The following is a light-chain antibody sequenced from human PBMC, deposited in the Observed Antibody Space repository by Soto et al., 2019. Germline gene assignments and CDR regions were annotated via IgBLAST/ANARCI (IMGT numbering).Light chain of an antibody. CDR3: QHYNSYSEA. CDR1: QTISSW. J-gene: IGKJ1*01. Sequence: DIQMTRSPSTLSGSVGDRVTITCRASQTISSWLAWYQQKPGKAPKLLIYKASTLKSGVPSRFSGSGSGTEFTLTISSLQPDDFATYYCQHYNSYSEAFGQGTIVDI. V-gene: IGKV1-5*03. CDR2: KAS.